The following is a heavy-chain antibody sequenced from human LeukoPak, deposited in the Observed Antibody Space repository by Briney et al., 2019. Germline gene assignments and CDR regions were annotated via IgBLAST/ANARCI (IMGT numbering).Heavy chain of an antibody. CDR1: GGSISSGGYS. J-gene: IGHJ6*04. Sequence: PSETLSPTCAVSGGSISSGGYSWSWIRQPPGKGLEWIGYIYHSGSTYYNPSLKSRVTISVDRSKNQFSLKLSSVTAADTAVYYCARGGRRISDYGMDVWGKGTTVTVSS. D-gene: IGHD1-26*01. CDR2: IYHSGST. CDR3: ARGGRRISDYGMDV. V-gene: IGHV4-30-2*01.